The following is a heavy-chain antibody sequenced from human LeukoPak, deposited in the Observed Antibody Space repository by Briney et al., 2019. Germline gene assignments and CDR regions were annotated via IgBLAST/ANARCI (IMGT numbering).Heavy chain of an antibody. Sequence: GGSLRLSCAASGFTFSSYWMHWVRRAPGKGLVWVSRISSDGSYTTYADSVKGRFTISRDNAKNTLYLQMNSLRAEDTAVYYCARDQSRIAAALGSFDIWGQGTMVTVSS. CDR3: ARDQSRIAAALGSFDI. D-gene: IGHD6-13*01. CDR1: GFTFSSYW. V-gene: IGHV3-74*01. J-gene: IGHJ3*02. CDR2: ISSDGSYT.